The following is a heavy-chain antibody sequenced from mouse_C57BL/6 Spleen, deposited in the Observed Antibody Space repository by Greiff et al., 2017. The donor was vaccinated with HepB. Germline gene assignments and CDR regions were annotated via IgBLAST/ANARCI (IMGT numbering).Heavy chain of an antibody. CDR3: ARYDGDGFYFDY. CDR2: IRNKANGYTT. J-gene: IGHJ2*01. CDR1: GFTFTDYY. D-gene: IGHD2-3*01. V-gene: IGHV7-3*01. Sequence: EVQRVESGGGLVQPGGSLSLSCAASGFTFTDYYMSWVRQPPGKALEWLGFIRNKANGYTTEYSASVKGRFTISRDNSQSILYLQMNALRAEDSATYYCARYDGDGFYFDYWGQGTTLTVSS.